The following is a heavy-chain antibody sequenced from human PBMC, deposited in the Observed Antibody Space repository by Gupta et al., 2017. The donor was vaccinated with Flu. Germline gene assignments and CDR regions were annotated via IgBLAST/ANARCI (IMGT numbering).Heavy chain of an antibody. D-gene: IGHD6-19*01. V-gene: IGHV3-74*01. J-gene: IGHJ6*02. CDR3: ARDVYKQWLGVGRGMDV. Sequence: EEQLVESGGGLVQPGGSLTLSCAASGFTFSGYWMHWVRQAPGKGLVWVSRINSEGTARSYADSVKGRFTISRDNAKKTLYLQMNSLRAEDTAVYFCARDVYKQWLGVGRGMDVWGQGTTVSVSS. CDR1: GFTFSGYW. CDR2: INSEGTAR.